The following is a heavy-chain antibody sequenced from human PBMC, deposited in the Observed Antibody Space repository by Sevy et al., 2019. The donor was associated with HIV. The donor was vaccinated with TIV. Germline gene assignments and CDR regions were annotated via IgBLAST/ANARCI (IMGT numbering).Heavy chain of an antibody. CDR2: IYTSGSS. J-gene: IGHJ5*02. CDR1: GGSISSGTYY. D-gene: IGHD7-27*01. Sequence: SETLSLTCTVSGGSISSGTYYWNWIRQPAGKGLEWIGRIYTSGSSDSSPSLKSRVTMSIDTSKNQFSLKLSSLTAADTAVYYCARATPGVTSTSGAFDPWGQGTLVTVSS. CDR3: ARATPGVTSTSGAFDP. V-gene: IGHV4-61*02.